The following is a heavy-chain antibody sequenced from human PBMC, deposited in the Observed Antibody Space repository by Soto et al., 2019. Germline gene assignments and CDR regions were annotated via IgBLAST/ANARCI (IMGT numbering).Heavy chain of an antibody. Sequence: EVQLVESGGGLVKPGGSLRLSCAASGFTFSSYSMNWVRQAPGKGLEWVSSISSSSSYIYYADSVKGRFTISRDNAKNSXXLQMNSLRAEDTAVYYCAGDSYYYDSSGSHDAFDIWGQGTMVTVSS. CDR3: AGDSYYYDSSGSHDAFDI. CDR1: GFTFSSYS. J-gene: IGHJ3*02. D-gene: IGHD3-22*01. CDR2: ISSSSSYI. V-gene: IGHV3-21*01.